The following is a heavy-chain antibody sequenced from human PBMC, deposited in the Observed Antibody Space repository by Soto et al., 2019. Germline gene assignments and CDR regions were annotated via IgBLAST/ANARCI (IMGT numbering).Heavy chain of an antibody. V-gene: IGHV3-21*01. J-gene: IGHJ4*02. CDR3: ARSYRIGQWLVLAFDY. CDR2: ISSSSSYI. CDR1: GFTFSSYG. D-gene: IGHD6-19*01. Sequence: GGSLRLSCAASGFTFSSYGMNWVRQAPGKGLEWVSSISSSSSYIYYADSVKGRFTISRDNAKNSLYLQMNSLRAEDTAVYYCARSYRIGQWLVLAFDYWGQGTLVTVSS.